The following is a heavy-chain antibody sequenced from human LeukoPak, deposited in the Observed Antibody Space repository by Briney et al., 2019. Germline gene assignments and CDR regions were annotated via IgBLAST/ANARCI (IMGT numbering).Heavy chain of an antibody. V-gene: IGHV6-1*01. CDR2: AYYRSKWYN. CDR1: GDSVSSNSAA. CDR3: ARDRGTWNDDGFDY. D-gene: IGHD1-1*01. Sequence: SQTLSLTCAISGDSVSSNSAAWNWIRQSPSRGLECLGRAYYRSKWYNDYALSVKSRITIHPDTSKNQFSLKLSSVTAADTAVYYCARDRGTWNDDGFDYWGQGTLVTVSS. J-gene: IGHJ4*02.